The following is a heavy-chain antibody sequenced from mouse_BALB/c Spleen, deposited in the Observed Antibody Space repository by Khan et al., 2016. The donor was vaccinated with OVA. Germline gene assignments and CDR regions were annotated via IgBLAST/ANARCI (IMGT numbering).Heavy chain of an antibody. Sequence: DVHLVESGGDLVKPGGSLKLSCAASGFTFSTYGMSWVRQTPDKRLEWVATVSTGGSYTYYPDSVKGRFTISRDNAKNTLYLQMSSLKSEDTAMFYCTRLAYYYESEGFAYWGQGTLVTVSA. CDR3: TRLAYYYESEGFAY. CDR1: GFTFSTYG. J-gene: IGHJ3*01. V-gene: IGHV5-6*01. CDR2: VSTGGSYT. D-gene: IGHD1-1*01.